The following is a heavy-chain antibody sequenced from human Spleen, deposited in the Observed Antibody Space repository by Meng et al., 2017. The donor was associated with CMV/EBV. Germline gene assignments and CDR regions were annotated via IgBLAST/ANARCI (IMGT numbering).Heavy chain of an antibody. D-gene: IGHD6-19*01. V-gene: IGHV3-43*01. CDR1: GFPFDDYS. CDR2: ITWDSFST. CDR3: AKEAGTWFDP. Sequence: GESLKISCTASGFPFDDYSMHWVRQAPGKGLEWVSLITWDSFSTYYADSVKGRFTISRDNAKNSLYLQMNSLRAEDTALYYCAKEAGTWFDPWGQGTLVTVSS. J-gene: IGHJ5*02.